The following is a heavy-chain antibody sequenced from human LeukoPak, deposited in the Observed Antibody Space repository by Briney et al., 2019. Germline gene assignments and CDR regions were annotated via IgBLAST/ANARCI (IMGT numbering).Heavy chain of an antibody. D-gene: IGHD6-6*01. CDR3: ARDSLEHRIAAHMY. J-gene: IGHJ4*02. Sequence: PGRSLRLSCAASGFTFSSYAMHWVRQAPGKGLEWVAVISYDGSNKYYADSVKGRFTISRDNSKNTLYLQMNSLRAEDTAVYYCARDSLEHRIAAHMYWGQGTLVTVSS. CDR1: GFTFSSYA. CDR2: ISYDGSNK. V-gene: IGHV3-30-3*01.